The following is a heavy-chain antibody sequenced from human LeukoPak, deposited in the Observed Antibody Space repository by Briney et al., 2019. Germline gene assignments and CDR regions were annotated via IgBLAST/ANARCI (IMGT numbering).Heavy chain of an antibody. CDR2: ISYDGSNK. Sequence: GRSLRLSCAASGFTFSSYGMHWVRQAPGKGLEWVAVISYDGSNKYYADSVKGRFTISRDNSKNTLYLQMNSLRAEDTAVYYCAKDGHCSNGACYGYFDYWGQGTLVTVSS. CDR1: GFTFSSYG. D-gene: IGHD2-8*01. CDR3: AKDGHCSNGACYGYFDY. V-gene: IGHV3-30*18. J-gene: IGHJ4*02.